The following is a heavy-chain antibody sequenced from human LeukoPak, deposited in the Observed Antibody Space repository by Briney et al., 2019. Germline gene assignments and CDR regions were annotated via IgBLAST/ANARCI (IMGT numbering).Heavy chain of an antibody. CDR1: GESLNSYY. CDR2: INHSGST. Sequence: SETLSLTCAVYGESLNSYYWSWIRQPPGKGLEWIGEINHSGSTNYNPSLKSRVTISVDTSKNQFSLKLSSVTAADTAVYYCARRRFLEWYPYYYYYYYMDVWGKGTTVTVSS. D-gene: IGHD3-3*01. CDR3: ARRRFLEWYPYYYYYYYMDV. V-gene: IGHV4-34*01. J-gene: IGHJ6*03.